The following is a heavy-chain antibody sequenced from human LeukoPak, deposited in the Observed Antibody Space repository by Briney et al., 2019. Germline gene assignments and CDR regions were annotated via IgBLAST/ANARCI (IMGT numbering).Heavy chain of an antibody. V-gene: IGHV3-11*04. Sequence: PGGSLRLSCAASGVTFSDYYMSWIRQAPGKGLQWVSYIGTGGSITYYADSVKGRFTISRDNAKNSLHLQMNSLRVEDTAVYYCARILEGYHYYMDVWGKGTTVTVSS. CDR1: GVTFSDYY. CDR3: ARILEGYHYYMDV. J-gene: IGHJ6*03. CDR2: IGTGGSIT.